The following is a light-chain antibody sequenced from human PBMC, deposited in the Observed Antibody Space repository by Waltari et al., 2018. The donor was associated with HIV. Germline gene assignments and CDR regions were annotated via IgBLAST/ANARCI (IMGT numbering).Light chain of an antibody. CDR2: RND. J-gene: IGLJ3*02. CDR3: ATWDGSLSGRV. V-gene: IGLV1-47*01. Sequence: QSVLTQPPSASGTPGQRVTISCSGSTSHIGNNYVYWYHQVPGTAPKLLIHRNDQRPSGVPDRFSGSKSGTSAALAISGLRSDDEGDYYCATWDGSLSGRVFGGGTKLTVL. CDR1: TSHIGNNY.